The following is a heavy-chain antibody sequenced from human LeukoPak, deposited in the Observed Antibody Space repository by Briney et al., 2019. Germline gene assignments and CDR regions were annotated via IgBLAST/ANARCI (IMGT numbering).Heavy chain of an antibody. CDR1: GGSVSSGSYY. Sequence: SETLSLTCTVSGGSVSSGSYYWSWIRQPPGKGLEWIGYIYYSGSTNYNPSLKSRVTISVDTSKNQFSLKLSSVTAADTAMYYCARDKLVGYYYGMVVWGQGTTVTVSS. CDR3: ARDKLVGYYYGMVV. CDR2: IYYSGST. J-gene: IGHJ6*02. D-gene: IGHD2-2*01. V-gene: IGHV4-61*01.